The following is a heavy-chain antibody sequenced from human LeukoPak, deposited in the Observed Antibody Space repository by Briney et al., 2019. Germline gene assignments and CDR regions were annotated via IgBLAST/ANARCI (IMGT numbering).Heavy chain of an antibody. D-gene: IGHD2-21*02. CDR2: INTNTGNP. CDR3: ARSNNDGDFLGVGFDY. V-gene: IGHV7-4-1*02. Sequence: ASVKVSCKTSGYAFINYAINWVRQAPGQGLEWMGWINTNTGNPTYAQGFTGRFVFSLDTSVSTTYLQISSLETENTAIYYCARSNNDGDFLGVGFDYWGQGALVTVSS. CDR1: GYAFINYA. J-gene: IGHJ4*02.